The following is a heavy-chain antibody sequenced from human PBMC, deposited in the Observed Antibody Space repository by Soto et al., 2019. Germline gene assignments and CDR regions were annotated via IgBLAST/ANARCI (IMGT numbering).Heavy chain of an antibody. CDR3: ARGRSIAAAGLVDY. J-gene: IGHJ4*02. CDR2: IIPIFGTA. Sequence: ASVKVSCKASGGTFSSYAISWVRQAPGQGLEWMGGIIPIFGTANYARKFQGRVTITADESTSTAYMELSSLRSEDTAVYYCARGRSIAAAGLVDYWGQGALVTVSS. D-gene: IGHD6-13*01. CDR1: GGTFSSYA. V-gene: IGHV1-69*13.